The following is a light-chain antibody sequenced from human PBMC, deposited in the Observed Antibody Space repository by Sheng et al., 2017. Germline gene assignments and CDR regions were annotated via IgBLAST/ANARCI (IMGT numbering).Light chain of an antibody. V-gene: IGKV1-5*03. CDR1: QSISVW. J-gene: IGKJ1*01. CDR3: QQYNTYPWT. Sequence: DIQMTQSPSTLSASVGDRVTITCRASQSISVWLAWYQQKPGKAPNLLIYKASSLESGVPSRFGGSGSGTEFTLTITSLQPDDFATYYCQQYNTYPWTFGQGTKVEI. CDR2: KAS.